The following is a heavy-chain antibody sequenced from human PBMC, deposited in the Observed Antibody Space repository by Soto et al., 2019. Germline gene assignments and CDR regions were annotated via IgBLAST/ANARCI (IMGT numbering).Heavy chain of an antibody. CDR3: ARIRLDTAMEFCFDY. CDR1: GFSLSNARMG. CDR2: IFSNDEK. Sequence: SGPTLVNPTETLTLTCTVSGFSLSNARMGVSWIRQPPGKALEWLAHIFSNDEKSYSTSLKSRLTISKDTSKSQVVLTMTNMDPVDTATYYCARIRLDTAMEFCFDYWGQGTLVTVAS. D-gene: IGHD5-18*01. V-gene: IGHV2-26*01. J-gene: IGHJ4*02.